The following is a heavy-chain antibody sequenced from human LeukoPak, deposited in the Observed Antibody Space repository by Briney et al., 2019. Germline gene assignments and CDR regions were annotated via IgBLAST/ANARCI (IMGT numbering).Heavy chain of an antibody. CDR2: IWYDGSNK. CDR3: AKRPRYYYYGMDV. J-gene: IGHJ6*02. CDR1: GFTFSSYG. V-gene: IGHV3-33*06. Sequence: GGSLRLSCAASGFTFSSYGMHWVRQAPGKGLEWVAVIWYDGSNKYYADSVKGRFTISRDNSKNTLYLQMNSLRAEDTAVYYCAKRPRYYYYGMDVWGQGTTVTVSS.